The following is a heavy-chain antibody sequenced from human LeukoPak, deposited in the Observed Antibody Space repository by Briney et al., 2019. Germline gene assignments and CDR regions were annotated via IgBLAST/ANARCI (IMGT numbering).Heavy chain of an antibody. V-gene: IGHV3-43*02. CDR3: AKDMKGPLHFGWKHDY. Sequence: GGSLRLSCAASGFTFDDYAMHWVRQAPGKGLEWVSLISGDGGSTYYADSVKGRFTISRDNSKNPLYLQMNSLRTEDTALYYCAKDMKGPLHFGWKHDYWGQGTLVTVSS. CDR2: ISGDGGST. CDR1: GFTFDDYA. D-gene: IGHD3-9*01. J-gene: IGHJ4*02.